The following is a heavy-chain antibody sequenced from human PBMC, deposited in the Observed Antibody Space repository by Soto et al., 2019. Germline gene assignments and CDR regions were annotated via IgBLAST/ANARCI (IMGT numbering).Heavy chain of an antibody. Sequence: QVQLVQSGAEVKKPGASVKVSCKVSGDSFTGYFMHWVRQAPGQGRGWMGWINPNSGGRNFAQKFQGRVTMTRDTSISTAYMELSGLTSDDTAVYYCARGRQPLRHCNGGSCYSNFDYWGQGTLVTVSS. CDR3: ARGRQPLRHCNGGSCYSNFDY. CDR2: INPNSGGR. J-gene: IGHJ4*02. V-gene: IGHV1-2*02. CDR1: GDSFTGYF. D-gene: IGHD2-15*01.